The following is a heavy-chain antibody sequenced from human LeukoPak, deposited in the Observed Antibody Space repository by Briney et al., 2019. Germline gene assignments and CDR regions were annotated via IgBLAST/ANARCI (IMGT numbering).Heavy chain of an antibody. CDR2: IKQDGSEK. D-gene: IGHD2-8*01. J-gene: IGHJ3*02. Sequence: GGSLRLSCAASGFTFSRNWMSWVRQAPVKGLEWVANIKQDGSEKHYVDSVKGRFTISRDNAKNSLYLQMNSLRAEDTAVYYCARIGVYGDTFDIWGQGTMVTVSS. CDR3: ARIGVYGDTFDI. V-gene: IGHV3-7*05. CDR1: GFTFSRNW.